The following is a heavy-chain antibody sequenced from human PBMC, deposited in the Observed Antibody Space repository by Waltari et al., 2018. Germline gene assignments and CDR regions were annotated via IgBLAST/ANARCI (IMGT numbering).Heavy chain of an antibody. J-gene: IGHJ6*04. V-gene: IGHV4-59*01. Sequence: IRQPPGKGLQWIGYIYYAGSSNYNPSLESRVRISVDMSKNEISLTMTSVTAADTAVYFCARDRRAYLDVWGKGATVTVSS. CDR2: IYYAGSS. CDR3: ARDRRAYLDV.